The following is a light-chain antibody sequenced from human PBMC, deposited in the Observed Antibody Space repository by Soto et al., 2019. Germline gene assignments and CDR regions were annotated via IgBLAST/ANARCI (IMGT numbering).Light chain of an antibody. V-gene: IGKV1-5*03. CDR2: KAS. CDR1: QTISSG. CDR3: HHYNSYSEA. Sequence: DIQMTQSPSTLSGSVGDRVTIAFRASQTISSGLAWYQQKPGKAPKLLSYKASTFKSGVPSRFSGSGSGTEFTLTIRSLQPDDFATYYCHHYNSYSEAFGQGTKVDNK. J-gene: IGKJ1*01.